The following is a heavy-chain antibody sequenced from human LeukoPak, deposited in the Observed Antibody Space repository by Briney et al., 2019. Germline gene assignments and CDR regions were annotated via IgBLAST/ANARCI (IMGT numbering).Heavy chain of an antibody. D-gene: IGHD4-17*01. CDR3: AREGNGDYAGEAYYFDY. CDR1: GGTFSSYA. CDR2: IIPIFGTA. V-gene: IGHV1-69*06. J-gene: IGHJ4*02. Sequence: SVKVSCKASGGTFSSYAISWVRQAPGQGLEWMGGIIPIFGTANCAQKFQGRVTITADKSTSTAYMELSSLRSEDTAVYYCAREGNGDYAGEAYYFDYWGQGTLVTVSS.